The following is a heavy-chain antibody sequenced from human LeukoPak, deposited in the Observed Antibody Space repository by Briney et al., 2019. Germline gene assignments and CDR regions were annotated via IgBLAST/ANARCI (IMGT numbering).Heavy chain of an antibody. D-gene: IGHD1-26*01. V-gene: IGHV1-2*02. CDR1: GYTFTGYY. CDR3: ARSSGSYYDWFDP. CDR2: INPNSGGT. J-gene: IGHJ5*02. Sequence: GASVKVSCKASGYTFTGYYMHWVRQAPGQGLEWMGWINPNSGGTNYAQKFQGRVTMTRDTSISTAYTELSRLKSDDTAVYYCARSSGSYYDWFDPWGQETLVTVSS.